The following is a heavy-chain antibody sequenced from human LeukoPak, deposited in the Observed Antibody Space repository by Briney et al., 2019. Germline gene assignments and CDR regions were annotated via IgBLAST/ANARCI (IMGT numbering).Heavy chain of an antibody. CDR2: ISGSGGSA. V-gene: IGHV3-23*01. Sequence: GGSLRLSCAASGFTFSSYWMSWVRQAPGKGLEWISGISGSGGSAYYADSVKGRFTISRDNSENTLYLQMSSLRAEVTAVYYCARGSSFGAYWGQGTLVTVSS. D-gene: IGHD3-3*01. CDR1: GFTFSSYW. CDR3: ARGSSFGAY. J-gene: IGHJ4*02.